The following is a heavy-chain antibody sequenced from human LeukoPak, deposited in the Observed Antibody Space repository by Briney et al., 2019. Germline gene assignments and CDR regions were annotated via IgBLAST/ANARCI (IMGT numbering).Heavy chain of an antibody. CDR3: AKVTTLLIGEFDS. CDR1: GFTFSSYW. Sequence: GGSLRLSCAASGFTFSSYWMHWVRQPPGKGLVWVSRIDTDGSFTSYAGSVRGRFTIFRDNAKNTLYLRMSSLRLEDTAVYHCAKVTTLLIGEFDSWGQGTMVTVSS. V-gene: IGHV3-74*01. J-gene: IGHJ3*01. D-gene: IGHD4-17*01. CDR2: IDTDGSFT.